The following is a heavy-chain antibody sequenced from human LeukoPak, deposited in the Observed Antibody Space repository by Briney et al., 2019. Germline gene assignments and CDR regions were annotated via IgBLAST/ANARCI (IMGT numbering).Heavy chain of an antibody. CDR1: GGSISSGGYH. V-gene: IGHV4-31*03. D-gene: IGHD3-10*01. CDR3: ARTPITMVRGVIIFDY. J-gene: IGHJ4*02. Sequence: PSETQSLTCTVSGGSISSGGYHWSWIRQHPGKGLEWIGYIYYSGSTYYNPSLKSRVTISVDRSKNQFSLKLSSVTAADTAVYYCARTPITMVRGVIIFDYWGQGTLVTVSS. CDR2: IYYSGST.